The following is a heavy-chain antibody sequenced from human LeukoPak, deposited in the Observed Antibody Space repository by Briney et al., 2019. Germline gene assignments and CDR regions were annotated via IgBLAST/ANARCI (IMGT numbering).Heavy chain of an antibody. CDR2: IIPIFGTA. CDR3: ARNDPYGSGSYDYYYYGMDV. CDR1: GGTFSSYA. D-gene: IGHD3-10*01. Sequence: ASVKVSCKASGGTFSSYAISRVRQAPGQGLEWMGGIIPIFGTANYAQKFQGRVTITADESTSTAYMELSSLRSEDTAVYYCARNDPYGSGSYDYYYYGMDVWGKGTTVTVSS. J-gene: IGHJ6*04. V-gene: IGHV1-69*13.